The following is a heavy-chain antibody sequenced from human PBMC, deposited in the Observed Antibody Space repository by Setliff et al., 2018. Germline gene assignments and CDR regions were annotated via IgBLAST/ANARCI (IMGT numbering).Heavy chain of an antibody. CDR2: IYDSGKT. Sequence: PSETLSLTCTVSGDSISSRTYYWSWIRQPAGKGLEWIGTIYDSGKTYYNPSLKSRVSISVDTSKNQFSLKLNSVTAADTGVYYCARMTGFAYMDVWGKGTPVTVSS. CDR1: GDSISSRTYY. CDR3: ARMTGFAYMDV. V-gene: IGHV4-39*01. J-gene: IGHJ6*03.